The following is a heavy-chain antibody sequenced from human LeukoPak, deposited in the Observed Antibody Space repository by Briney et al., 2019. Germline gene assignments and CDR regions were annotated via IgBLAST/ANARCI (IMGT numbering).Heavy chain of an antibody. J-gene: IGHJ6*03. D-gene: IGHD2-2*02. CDR1: GGSISSYY. V-gene: IGHV4-4*07. CDR3: ARETRGYCSSTSCYSYYYMDV. Sequence: SETLSLTCTVSGGSISSYYWSWIRQPAGKGLEWIGRIYTTGSTNNNPSLKSRVTMSVDTSKNQFSLKLCSVTAADTAVYYCARETRGYCSSTSCYSYYYMDVWGKGTTVTVSS. CDR2: IYTTGST.